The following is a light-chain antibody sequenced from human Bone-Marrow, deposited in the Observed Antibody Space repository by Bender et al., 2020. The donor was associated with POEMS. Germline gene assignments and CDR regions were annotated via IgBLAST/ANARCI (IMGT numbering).Light chain of an antibody. CDR3: QVWDGWSGQNVV. CDR1: KIETVT. V-gene: IGLV3-21*02. CDR2: DDT. Sequence: SYVLTQPPSVSVAPGQTARISCGGDKIETVTVHWYQQKPGQAPVLVGYDDTSRPPGLPDRFSGSRSDNPATLTIRTVETGDEADYYCQVWDGWSGQNVVFGGGTRLTVL. J-gene: IGLJ2*01.